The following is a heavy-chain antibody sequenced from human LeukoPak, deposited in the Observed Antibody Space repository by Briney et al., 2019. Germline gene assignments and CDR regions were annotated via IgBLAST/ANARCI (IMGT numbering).Heavy chain of an antibody. J-gene: IGHJ4*02. CDR2: INPSGGST. CDR1: GYTFTSYY. V-gene: IGHV1-46*01. Sequence: ASVKVSCKASGYTFTSYYMHWVRQAPGQGLEWMGIINPSGGSTSYAQKFQGRVTMTRDTSTSTVYLDLSSLRSEDTAVYYCARVAITRDGYNSALDYWGQGTLVTVSS. CDR3: ARVAITRDGYNSALDY. D-gene: IGHD5-24*01.